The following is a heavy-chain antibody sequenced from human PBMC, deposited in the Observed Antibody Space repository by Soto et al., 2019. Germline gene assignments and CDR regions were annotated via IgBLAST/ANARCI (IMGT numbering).Heavy chain of an antibody. CDR3: ARGQVKLDY. Sequence: EVQLVESGASLVQPGGSLRLSCAASGLTVSSNHMTWVRQAPGKGLEWVSVIYSGGSTFYADSVKGRFTISRDNSKNTVYLQMNSLRAEDTAVYYCARGQVKLDYWGQGTLVTVSS. V-gene: IGHV3-66*01. CDR2: IYSGGST. CDR1: GLTVSSNH. J-gene: IGHJ4*02.